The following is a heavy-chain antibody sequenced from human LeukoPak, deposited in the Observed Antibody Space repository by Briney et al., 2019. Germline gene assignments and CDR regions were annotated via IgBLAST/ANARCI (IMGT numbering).Heavy chain of an antibody. V-gene: IGHV3-7*01. CDR2: ISHDGSEK. CDR1: GFPFSSHW. D-gene: IGHD6-19*01. J-gene: IGHJ4*02. CDR3: ASGGGWVFFN. Sequence: GGSLRVSCAASGFPFSSHWLSWFRQSPGKGLEWVAHISHDGSEKHYVDSVKGRFTISRDNARNSQFLQMNSLRVDDTAVYYCASGGGWVFFNWGQGTLVTVSS.